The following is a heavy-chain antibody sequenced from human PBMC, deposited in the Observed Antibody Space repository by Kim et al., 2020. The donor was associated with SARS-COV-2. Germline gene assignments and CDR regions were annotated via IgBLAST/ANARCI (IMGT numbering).Heavy chain of an antibody. J-gene: IGHJ4*02. CDR3: ARDPGVSGWDGGRDS. Sequence: GGSLRLSCAASGFTFSNYPMNWVRQAPGKGLEWVACISANGSTIHYADSVKGRFTISRDNAKNSLYLQMNSLRAEDTAVYYCARDPGVSGWDGGRDSWGQGTLVTVSS. CDR1: GFTFSNYP. CDR2: ISANGSTI. D-gene: IGHD6-19*01. V-gene: IGHV3-48*04.